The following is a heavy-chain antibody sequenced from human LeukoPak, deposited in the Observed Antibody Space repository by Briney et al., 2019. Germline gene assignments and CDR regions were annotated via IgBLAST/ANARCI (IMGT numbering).Heavy chain of an antibody. CDR3: ARDNKPHYYYMDV. CDR2: ISSSGSTI. D-gene: IGHD1/OR15-1a*01. Sequence: GGSLRLSCAASGFTFSDYYMSWIRQAPGKGLEWVSYISSSGSTIYYADSVKGRFTISRDNAKNSLYLQMNSLRAEDTAVYYCARDNKPHYYYMDVWGKGTTVTVSS. J-gene: IGHJ6*03. V-gene: IGHV3-11*04. CDR1: GFTFSDYY.